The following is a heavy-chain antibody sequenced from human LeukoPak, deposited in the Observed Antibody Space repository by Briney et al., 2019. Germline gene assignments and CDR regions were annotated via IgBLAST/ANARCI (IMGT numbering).Heavy chain of an antibody. CDR2: INTDSGGR. CDR3: VREISGTFEPYFDS. D-gene: IGHD1-26*01. CDR1: GYTFIDYY. J-gene: IGHJ4*02. V-gene: IGHV1-2*02. Sequence: GASVKVSCKASGYTFIDYYLHWVRQAPGQGLEWLGWINTDSGGRSYAGRFQNRVTMTRDTSISTAYMDLNWLRSDDTALYYCVREISGTFEPYFDSWGQGTLVTVSS.